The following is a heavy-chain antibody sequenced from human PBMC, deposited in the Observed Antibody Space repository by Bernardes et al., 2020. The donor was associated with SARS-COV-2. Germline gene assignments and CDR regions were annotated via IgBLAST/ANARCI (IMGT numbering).Heavy chain of an antibody. V-gene: IGHV1-24*01. Sequence: ASVKVSCKISGYTLNEVSMHWVRQAPGEGLEWMGGSHAEDDETLYAQKFQGRVTMTRDTSISTAYMELSRLRSDDTAVYYCARAGSGYYYDYWGQGTLVTVSS. D-gene: IGHD3-22*01. CDR3: ARAGSGYYYDY. CDR1: GYTLNEVS. CDR2: SHAEDDET. J-gene: IGHJ4*02.